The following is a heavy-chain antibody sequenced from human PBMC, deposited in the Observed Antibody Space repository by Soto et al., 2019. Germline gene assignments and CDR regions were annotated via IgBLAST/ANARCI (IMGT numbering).Heavy chain of an antibody. V-gene: IGHV4-59*08. D-gene: IGHD2-2*01. CDR3: ARPRGTTPAVWYFDL. Sequence: QVQLQESGPGLVKPSETLSLTCTVSGDYISSHYWSWLRQPPGKGLEWIGYVYHSGKTDSKPSLTSRFTISMDTSKNQISLCLTSATAADTAVYYCARPRGTTPAVWYFDLWGRGTLVTVSS. CDR2: VYHSGKT. CDR1: GDYISSHY. J-gene: IGHJ2*01.